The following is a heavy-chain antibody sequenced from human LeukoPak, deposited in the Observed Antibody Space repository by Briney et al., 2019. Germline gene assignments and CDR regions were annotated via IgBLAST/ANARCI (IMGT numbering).Heavy chain of an antibody. CDR2: IYTSGST. V-gene: IGHV4-4*07. J-gene: IGHJ4*02. CDR1: GGSISSYY. CDR3: ARGVWGVAADGRDYFDY. D-gene: IGHD6-13*01. Sequence: PSETLSLACTVSGGSISSYYWSWIRQPAGKGLELIGRIYTSGSTNYNPSLKSRVTISVDKSKNQFSLKLSSVTAADTAVYYCARGVWGVAADGRDYFDYWGQGTLVTVSS.